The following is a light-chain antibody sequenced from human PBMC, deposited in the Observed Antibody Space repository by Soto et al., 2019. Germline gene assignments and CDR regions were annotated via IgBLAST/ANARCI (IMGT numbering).Light chain of an antibody. V-gene: IGKV3-11*01. CDR3: LSRFDLPT. CDR1: QSVSAY. CDR2: DVS. J-gene: IGKJ4*01. Sequence: VLTPSPDALSLSPGEIATVSCRASQSVSAYLAWYQQRPGQSPSLLIYDVSNRAPGIPDRLSGGGYGTDFTLSISSLQPDESPTYYFLSRFDLPTFDGG.